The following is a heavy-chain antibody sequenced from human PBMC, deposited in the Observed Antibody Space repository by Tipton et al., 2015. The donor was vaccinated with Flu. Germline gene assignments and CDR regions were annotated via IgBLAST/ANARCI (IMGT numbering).Heavy chain of an antibody. CDR3: AKDPVPAATQSVDW. J-gene: IGHJ4*02. D-gene: IGHD2-2*01. Sequence: SLRLSCAASGFTFSSYTISWVRQAPGKGLEWVSLISGSGDMTHYADSVKGRFTISRDNPKNTLYLQMNSLRAEDTAIYYCAKDPVPAATQSVDWWGQGTLVTVSS. V-gene: IGHV3-23*01. CDR2: ISGSGDMT. CDR1: GFTFSSYT.